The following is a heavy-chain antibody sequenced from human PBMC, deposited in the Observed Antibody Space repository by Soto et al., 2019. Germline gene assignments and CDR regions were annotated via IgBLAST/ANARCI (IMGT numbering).Heavy chain of an antibody. V-gene: IGHV1-18*01. Sequence: ASVKVSCKASGYTFTSYGISWVRQAPGQGLEWMGWISAYNGNTNYAQKLQGRVTMTTDTSTSTAYMELRSLRSGDTAVYYCARGPSVGSTVTGWFDPWGQGTLVTVSS. CDR2: ISAYNGNT. J-gene: IGHJ5*02. CDR3: ARGPSVGSTVTGWFDP. CDR1: GYTFTSYG. D-gene: IGHD6-13*01.